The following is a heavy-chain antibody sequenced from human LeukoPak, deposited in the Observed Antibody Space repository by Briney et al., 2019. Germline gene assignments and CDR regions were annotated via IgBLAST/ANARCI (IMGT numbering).Heavy chain of an antibody. V-gene: IGHV3-30-3*01. Sequence: PGGSLRLSCAASGFTFSSYAMHWVRQAPGKGLEWVAVISYDGSNKYYADPVKGRFTISRDNSKNTLYLQMNSLRAEDTAVYYCARDYLGAYCGGDCYSHFDYWGQGTLVTVS. CDR2: ISYDGSNK. CDR3: ARDYLGAYCGGDCYSHFDY. CDR1: GFTFSSYA. J-gene: IGHJ4*02. D-gene: IGHD2-21*02.